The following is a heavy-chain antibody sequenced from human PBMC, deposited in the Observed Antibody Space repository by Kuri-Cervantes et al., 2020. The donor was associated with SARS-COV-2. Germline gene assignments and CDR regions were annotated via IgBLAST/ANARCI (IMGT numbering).Heavy chain of an antibody. CDR2: ISTSGGDT. J-gene: IGHJ4*02. CDR3: ASVSTMGVSLD. CDR1: RFTFNKYD. D-gene: IGHD5-24*01. V-gene: IGHV3-23*01. Sequence: GESLKISCAASRFTFNKYDLIWVRPAPGKGLEWVSSISTSGGDTNYADSLKGRFTISRDNSKNTLYLQMNSLRVEDTAVYYCASVSTMGVSLDWGQGTLVTVSS.